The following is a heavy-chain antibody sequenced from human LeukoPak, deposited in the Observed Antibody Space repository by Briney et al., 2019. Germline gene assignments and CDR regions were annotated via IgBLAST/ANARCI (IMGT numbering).Heavy chain of an antibody. J-gene: IGHJ5*02. Sequence: GGSLRLSCVASGFTFSSYAMNWVRQAPGKGLEWVAVISYDGSNKYYADSVKGRFTISRDNSKNTLYLQMNSLRAEDTAVYYCARVRAAAGLYNWFDPWGQGTLVTVSS. V-gene: IGHV3-30-3*01. D-gene: IGHD6-13*01. CDR3: ARVRAAAGLYNWFDP. CDR2: ISYDGSNK. CDR1: GFTFSSYA.